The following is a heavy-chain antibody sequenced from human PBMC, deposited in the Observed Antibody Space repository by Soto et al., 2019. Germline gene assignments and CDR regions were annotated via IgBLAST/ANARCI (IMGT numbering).Heavy chain of an antibody. V-gene: IGHV3-23*01. D-gene: IGHD3-22*01. J-gene: IGHJ4*02. CDR2: ISGSGGST. CDR1: GFTFSSYA. CDR3: AKDQARYYYDSTTDY. Sequence: GGSLRLSCAASGFTFSSYAMSWVRQAPGKGLEWVSAISGSGGSTYYADSVKGWFTISRDNSKNTLYLQMNSLRAEDTAVYYCAKDQARYYYDSTTDYWGQGTLVTVSS.